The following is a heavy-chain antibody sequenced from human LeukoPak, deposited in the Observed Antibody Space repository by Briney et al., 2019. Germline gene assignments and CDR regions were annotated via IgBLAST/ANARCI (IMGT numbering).Heavy chain of an antibody. CDR1: GFTVSSNY. J-gene: IGHJ6*02. CDR2: IDSGGST. Sequence: PGGSLRLSCAASGFTVSSNYMSWVRQAPGKGLEWVSVIDSGGSTYYADSVRGRFTIPRDNSKNTLYLQMNSLRVEETAVYYCARDGSLYGLDVWGQGTTVTVSS. V-gene: IGHV3-66*01. D-gene: IGHD2-2*03. CDR3: ARDGSLYGLDV.